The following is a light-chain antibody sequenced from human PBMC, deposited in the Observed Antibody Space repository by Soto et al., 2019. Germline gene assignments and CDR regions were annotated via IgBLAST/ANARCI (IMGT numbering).Light chain of an antibody. CDR1: QSISNY. V-gene: IGKV1-39*01. J-gene: IGKJ5*01. Sequence: DIQVTQSPSSLSASVGDRITITCRASQSISNYLNWYQQKPGKAPKILIYAASNLQSGVPSRFSGSGFGTDFTLTVTYLQPEDSATYYCQQSYSAPITFGQGTRLEI. CDR2: AAS. CDR3: QQSYSAPIT.